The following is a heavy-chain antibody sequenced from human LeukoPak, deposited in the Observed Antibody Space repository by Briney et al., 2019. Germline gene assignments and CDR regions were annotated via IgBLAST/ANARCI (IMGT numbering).Heavy chain of an antibody. J-gene: IGHJ3*02. Sequence: ASVKVSCKASGYTFTGYYMHWVRQAPGQGLEWMGWINPNSGGTNYAQKFQGRVTMTRDTSISTAYMEPSRLRSDDTAVYYCARVLSPITMVRGNAFDIWGQGTMVTVSS. CDR1: GYTFTGYY. CDR3: ARVLSPITMVRGNAFDI. CDR2: INPNSGGT. V-gene: IGHV1-2*02. D-gene: IGHD3-10*01.